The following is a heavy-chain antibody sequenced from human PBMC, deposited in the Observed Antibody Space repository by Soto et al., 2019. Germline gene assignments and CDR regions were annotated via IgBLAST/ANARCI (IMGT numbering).Heavy chain of an antibody. V-gene: IGHV3-23*01. Sequence: EVQLLESGGGLVQPGGSLRLSCAASGFTFSSYAMSWVRQAPGKGLEWVSAISGSGGSTYYADSVKGRFTISRDNSKNTLYLQMNSLRAEDTAVYYCAKEAGRASPCSGSEFDYWGQGTLVTVSS. D-gene: IGHD1-26*01. J-gene: IGHJ4*02. CDR1: GFTFSSYA. CDR3: AKEAGRASPCSGSEFDY. CDR2: ISGSGGST.